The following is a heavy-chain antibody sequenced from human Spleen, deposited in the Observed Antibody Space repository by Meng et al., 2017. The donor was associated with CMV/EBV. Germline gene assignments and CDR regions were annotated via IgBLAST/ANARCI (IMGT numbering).Heavy chain of an antibody. CDR2: IWYDGSNK. CDR1: GFTFSSYG. V-gene: IGHV3-33*01. J-gene: IGHJ4*02. CDR3: GRELTGTIDY. Sequence: GGSLRLSCAASGFTFSSYGMHWVRQAPGKGLEWVAVIWYDGSNKYYADSVKGRFTISRDNAKNSVYLQMNNLRAEDTAVYYCGRELTGTIDYWGQGTLVTVSS. D-gene: IGHD1-1*01.